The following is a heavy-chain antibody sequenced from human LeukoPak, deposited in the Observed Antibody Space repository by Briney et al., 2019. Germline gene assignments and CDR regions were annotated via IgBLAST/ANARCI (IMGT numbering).Heavy chain of an antibody. CDR1: GFPFSTYA. CDR2: ISCSGTST. V-gene: IGHV3-23*01. J-gene: IGHJ5*02. CDR3: AKSRSTSNNWFEP. Sequence: PGGSLRLSCAASGFPFSTYAMNWVRQAPGKGLEWVSGISCSGTSTSYADSVKGRFTISRDNSKNTLYLQMNSLRAEDTAVYYCAKSRSTSNNWFEPWGQGTLVTVSS. D-gene: IGHD2-2*01.